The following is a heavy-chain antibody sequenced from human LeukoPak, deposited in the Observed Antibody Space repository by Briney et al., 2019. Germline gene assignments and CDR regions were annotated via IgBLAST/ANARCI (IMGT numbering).Heavy chain of an antibody. J-gene: IGHJ5*02. V-gene: IGHV1-46*04. CDR3: VRDNSRFEGGSTFWWFDP. CDR1: GFSFSNYW. Sequence: ASVKVSCKASGFSFSNYWIHWVQQAPGQGLEWMGIINPSGSITSYTHNLQGRLTVTRDTSTRTVYMELSSLRSEDTAIYYCVRDNSRFEGGSTFWWFDPWGPGTLVTVSS. D-gene: IGHD3-16*01. CDR2: INPSGSIT.